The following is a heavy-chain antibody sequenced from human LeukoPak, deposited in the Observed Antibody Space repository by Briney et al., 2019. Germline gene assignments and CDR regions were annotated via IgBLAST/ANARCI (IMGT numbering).Heavy chain of an antibody. CDR3: ASRSYYYYYYMDV. Sequence: SVKVSCKASGYTFTSYDINWVRQATGQGLEWMGGIIPIFGTANYAQKFQGRVTITADKSTSTAYMELSSLRSEDTAVYYCASRSYYYYYYMDVWGKGTTVTVSS. J-gene: IGHJ6*03. V-gene: IGHV1-69*06. D-gene: IGHD1-26*01. CDR1: GYTFTSYD. CDR2: IIPIFGTA.